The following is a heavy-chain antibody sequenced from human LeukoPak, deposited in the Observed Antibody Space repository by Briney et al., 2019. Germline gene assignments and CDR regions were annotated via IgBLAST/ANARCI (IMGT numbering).Heavy chain of an antibody. CDR1: GFTFSNYR. Sequence: GGSLRLSCAASGFTFSNYRVNWVRQAPGKGLEWVANIKQDGSEKYYVDSVKGRFTISRDNAKNSLFLQMNSLRAEDSAVYYCARDTRTFDFWGQGTLVTVSS. J-gene: IGHJ4*02. D-gene: IGHD1-26*01. V-gene: IGHV3-7*01. CDR3: ARDTRTFDF. CDR2: IKQDGSEK.